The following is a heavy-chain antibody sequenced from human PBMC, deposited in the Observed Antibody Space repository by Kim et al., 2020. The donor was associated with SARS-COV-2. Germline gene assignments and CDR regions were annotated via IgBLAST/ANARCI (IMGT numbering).Heavy chain of an antibody. CDR2: INHSGST. Sequence: SETLSLTCAVYGGSFSGYYWSWIRQPPGKGLEWIGEINHSGSTNYNPSLKSRVTISVDTSKNQFSLKLSSVTAADTAVYYCARVARGSGSYYYSSRAYNWFDPWGQGTLGTVSS. CDR3: ARVARGSGSYYYSSRAYNWFDP. J-gene: IGHJ5*02. V-gene: IGHV4-34*01. CDR1: GGSFSGYY. D-gene: IGHD3-10*01.